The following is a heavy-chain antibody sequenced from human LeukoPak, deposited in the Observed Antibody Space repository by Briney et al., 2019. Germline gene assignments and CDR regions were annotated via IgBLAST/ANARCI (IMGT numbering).Heavy chain of an antibody. V-gene: IGHV1-18*01. CDR1: GYTFSSYG. J-gene: IGHJ4*02. D-gene: IGHD2-21*02. CDR3: ARDRPCGGDCFYFDN. CDR2: ISGYNANT. Sequence: ASVKVSCTASGYTFSSYGISWTRQAPGQGLEWMGWISGYNANTNYAQKLQGKLTMTTDTSTSTAYMELRSLRSDDTAVYYCARDRPCGGDCFYFDNWGQGTLVTVSS.